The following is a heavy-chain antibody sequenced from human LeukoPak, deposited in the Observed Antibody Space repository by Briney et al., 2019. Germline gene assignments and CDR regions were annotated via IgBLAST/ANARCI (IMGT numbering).Heavy chain of an antibody. V-gene: IGHV3-33*01. Sequence: GGSLRLSCAASGFTFSSYGMHWVRQAPGKGLEWVAVIWYDGSNKYYADSVKGRFTISRDNSKNTLYLQMNSLRAEDTAVYYCARGYSSGLHFDYWGQGTLVTVSS. CDR1: GFTFSSYG. D-gene: IGHD6-19*01. J-gene: IGHJ4*02. CDR3: ARGYSSGLHFDY. CDR2: IWYDGSNK.